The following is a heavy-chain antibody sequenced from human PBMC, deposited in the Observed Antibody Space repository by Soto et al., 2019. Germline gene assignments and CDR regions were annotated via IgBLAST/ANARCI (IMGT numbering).Heavy chain of an antibody. Sequence: PSETVSLTCTVSGAPITSGAYSWSWIRQPPGKGLEWIGFIYQSGSTHYNPSLKSRVTISVDRSKNHFSLQLTSLTAADTAVYYCARDMSGCSSSDCYLSGWFDPWCTGILVTGSS. J-gene: IGHJ5*02. CDR1: GAPITSGAYS. V-gene: IGHV4-30-2*01. CDR2: IYQSGST. CDR3: ARDMSGCSSSDCYLSGWFDP. D-gene: IGHD2-21*02.